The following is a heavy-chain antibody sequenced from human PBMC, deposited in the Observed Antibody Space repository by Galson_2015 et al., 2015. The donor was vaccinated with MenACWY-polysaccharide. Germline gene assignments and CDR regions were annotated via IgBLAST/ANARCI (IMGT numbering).Heavy chain of an antibody. CDR1: TVTFRGSG. CDR2: IQYDAVYK. V-gene: IGHV3-33*01. Sequence: SLRLSCAASTVTFRGSGMHWVRQAPGKGLEWVAVIQYDAVYKQYLDSVKGRFSVFGDNSKSTLYLEMNNLRAEDTALYYCAREGSRIVFHAFDTWGQGTMVIVSS. D-gene: IGHD3-10*02. J-gene: IGHJ3*02. CDR3: AREGSRIVFHAFDT.